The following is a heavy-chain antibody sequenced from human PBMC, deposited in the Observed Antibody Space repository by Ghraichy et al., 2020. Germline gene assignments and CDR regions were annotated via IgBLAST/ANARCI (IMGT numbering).Heavy chain of an antibody. J-gene: IGHJ2*01. CDR3: VRGYNYDFNWFFDL. D-gene: IGHD1-1*01. V-gene: IGHV3-21*01. Sequence: GGSLRLSCAASGFTFNTYSMNWVRQAPGKGLEWISSISSSRSYIYYIDSVQGRFTISRDNAKNSLYLQMNSLRAEDTAVYYCVRGYNYDFNWFFDLWGRGTLVTVSS. CDR2: ISSSRSYI. CDR1: GFTFNTYS.